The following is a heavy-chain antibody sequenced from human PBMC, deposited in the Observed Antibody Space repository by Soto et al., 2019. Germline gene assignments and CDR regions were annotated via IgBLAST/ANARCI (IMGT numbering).Heavy chain of an antibody. Sequence: QVQLVQSGAEVKKPGASVKVSCKASGYTFTSYGISWVRQAPGQGLEWMGWISAYNGNTNYAQKLQGRVTMTTDTSTSTACMELRSLRSDDTAVYYCAREVGGIEYSGYELVPIRDYWGQGTLVTVSS. CDR2: ISAYNGNT. V-gene: IGHV1-18*01. CDR1: GYTFTSYG. CDR3: AREVGGIEYSGYELVPIRDY. D-gene: IGHD5-12*01. J-gene: IGHJ4*02.